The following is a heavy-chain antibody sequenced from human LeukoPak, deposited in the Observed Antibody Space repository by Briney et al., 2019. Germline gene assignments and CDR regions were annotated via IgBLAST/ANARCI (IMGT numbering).Heavy chain of an antibody. CDR1: GFTFDDYA. Sequence: PGGSLRLSCAASGFTFDDYAMHWVRQAPGKGLEWVSGISWNSGSIGYADSVKGRFTISRDNAKNSLYLQMNSLRAEDTALYYCAKDYSSTRYYYYGTDVWGQGTTVTVSS. V-gene: IGHV3-9*01. CDR3: AKDYSSTRYYYYGTDV. D-gene: IGHD6-13*01. J-gene: IGHJ6*02. CDR2: ISWNSGSI.